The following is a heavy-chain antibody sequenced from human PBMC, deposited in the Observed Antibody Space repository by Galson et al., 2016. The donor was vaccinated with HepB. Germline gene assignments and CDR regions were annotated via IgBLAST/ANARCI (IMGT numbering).Heavy chain of an antibody. CDR3: AKSVLEYDILTGYYRRGADY. V-gene: IGHV3-21*04. CDR2: ISSSSSYI. D-gene: IGHD3-9*01. Sequence: SLRLSCAASGFTFSTYSMHWVRQAPGKGLEWVSSISSSSSYIYYAGSVKGRFTISRDNSKNTLFLQMHSLRADDTAVYYCAKSVLEYDILTGYYRRGADYWGQGTLVTVSS. CDR1: GFTFSTYS. J-gene: IGHJ4*02.